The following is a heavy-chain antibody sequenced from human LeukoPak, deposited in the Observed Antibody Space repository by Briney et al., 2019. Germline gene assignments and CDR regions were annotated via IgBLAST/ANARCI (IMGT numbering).Heavy chain of an antibody. CDR3: AREDIAAAGTGAYYYYMDV. D-gene: IGHD6-13*01. V-gene: IGHV4-4*07. CDR2: IYTSGST. J-gene: IGHJ6*03. Sequence: SETLSLTCTVSGGSISSYYWSWIRQPAGKGLEWIGRIYTSGSTNYNPSLKSRVTMSVDTSKNQFSLKLSSVTAADTAVYYCAREDIAAAGTGAYYYYMDVWGKGTTVTVSS. CDR1: GGSISSYY.